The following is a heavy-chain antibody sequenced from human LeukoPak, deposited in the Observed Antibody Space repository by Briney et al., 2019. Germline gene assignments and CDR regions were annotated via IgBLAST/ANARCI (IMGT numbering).Heavy chain of an antibody. CDR1: GYTFTSYD. D-gene: IGHD4-23*01. Sequence: ASVKVSCKASGYTFTSYDISWVRQATGLGPEWMGWINPNSGNTGYAQKFQGRVTMTRNTSISTAYLELSSLTSEDTAVYYCARGPNKYDGGNSGSAWFDPWGQGSLVTVSS. CDR3: ARGPNKYDGGNSGSAWFDP. V-gene: IGHV1-8*01. J-gene: IGHJ5*02. CDR2: INPNSGNT.